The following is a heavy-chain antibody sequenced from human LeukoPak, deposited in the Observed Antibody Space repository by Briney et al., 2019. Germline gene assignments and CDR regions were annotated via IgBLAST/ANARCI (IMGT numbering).Heavy chain of an antibody. CDR2: IYHSGST. J-gene: IGHJ6*03. V-gene: IGHV4-30-2*01. Sequence: PSQTLSLTCTVPGGSINSGGYYWSWIRQPPGKGLEWTGYIYHSGSTYYNPSLKSRVTISVDRSKNQFSLKLSSVTAADTAVYYCARAGYDILTGYSYYYYMDVWGKGTTVTVSS. D-gene: IGHD3-9*01. CDR3: ARAGYDILTGYSYYYYMDV. CDR1: GGSINSGGYY.